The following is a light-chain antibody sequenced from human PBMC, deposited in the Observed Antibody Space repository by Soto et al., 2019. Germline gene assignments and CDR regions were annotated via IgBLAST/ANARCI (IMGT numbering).Light chain of an antibody. Sequence: EVVLTQSPATLSLSPGEKAILSCRASQDINTYLGWYQRKPGQPPRLLIYDASNRASGIPARFSGSGSGTDFTLTIDTLESEDFAIYYCQHRYNWPLTFGAGTKVEIK. V-gene: IGKV3-11*01. CDR3: QHRYNWPLT. J-gene: IGKJ4*01. CDR2: DAS. CDR1: QDINTY.